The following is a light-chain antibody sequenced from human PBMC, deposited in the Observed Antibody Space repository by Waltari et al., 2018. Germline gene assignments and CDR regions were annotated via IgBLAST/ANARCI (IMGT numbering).Light chain of an antibody. CDR1: SSNIGRDT. J-gene: IGLJ3*02. V-gene: IGLV1-44*01. Sequence: QSVLTQPLSMSGTPGQGVTISCSGRSSNIGRDTVNWYQQLPGTAPKLLIYSNDQRPSGVPDRFSGSKSGTSASLAISGLQSDDEADYYCAAWDNSLDAWVFGGGTKLTVL. CDR3: AAWDNSLDAWV. CDR2: SND.